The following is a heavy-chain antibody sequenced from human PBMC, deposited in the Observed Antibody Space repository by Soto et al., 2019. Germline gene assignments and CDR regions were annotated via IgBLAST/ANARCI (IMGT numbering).Heavy chain of an antibody. CDR3: ARAYGDYVFDY. CDR2: IYYSGST. D-gene: IGHD4-17*01. V-gene: IGHV4-59*01. CDR1: CVSISSYY. Sequence: PSETLSLTCTVSCVSISSYYWSWIRQPPGKGLEWIGYIYYSGSTNYNPSLKSRVTISVDTSKNQFSLKLSSVTAADTAVYYCARAYGDYVFDYWGQGTLVTVSS. J-gene: IGHJ4*02.